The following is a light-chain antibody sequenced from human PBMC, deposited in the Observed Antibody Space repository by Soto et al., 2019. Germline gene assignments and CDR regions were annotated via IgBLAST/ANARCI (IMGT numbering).Light chain of an antibody. CDR1: QSVSSY. V-gene: IGKV3-11*01. Sequence: EIVLTQSPATLSFSPVERATLSCRASQSVSSYLAWYQQKPGQAPRLLIYDASNRATGIPARFSGSGSGTDFTLTISSLEPEDFAVYYCQQRSNWITFGQGTRLEI. CDR3: QQRSNWIT. J-gene: IGKJ5*01. CDR2: DAS.